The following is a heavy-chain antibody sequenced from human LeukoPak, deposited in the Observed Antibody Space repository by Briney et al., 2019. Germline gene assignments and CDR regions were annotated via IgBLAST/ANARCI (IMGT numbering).Heavy chain of an antibody. CDR3: ARDNDSSGYYFDY. CDR2: TYYRSNWDN. CDR1: GDIVSSNSAA. Sequence: SQTLSLTCAISGDIVSSNSAAWNWIRQSPSRGLEWLGRTYYRSNWDNDYAVSVKSRISINPDTSNNQFSMQLNSVTPEDTAVYYCARDNDSSGYYFDYWGQGTLVTVSS. D-gene: IGHD3-22*01. V-gene: IGHV6-1*01. J-gene: IGHJ4*02.